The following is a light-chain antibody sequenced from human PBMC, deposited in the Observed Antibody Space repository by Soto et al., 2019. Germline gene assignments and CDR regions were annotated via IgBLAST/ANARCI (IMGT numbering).Light chain of an antibody. CDR1: QSISSY. V-gene: IGKV1-39*01. CDR2: AAS. J-gene: IGKJ1*01. CDR3: QQSNSTPRT. Sequence: DIQMTQSPSSLSASVGDRVTITCRASQSISSYLNWYQQKPGKAPKLLIYAASSLQSGVPSRFSGSGSGTDFTLTISSLQPVDFATYHCQQSNSTPRTLGQGTKLDSK.